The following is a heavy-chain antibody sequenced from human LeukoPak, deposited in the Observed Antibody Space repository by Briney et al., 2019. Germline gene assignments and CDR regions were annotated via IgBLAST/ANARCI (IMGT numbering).Heavy chain of an antibody. Sequence: GGSLRLSCAASGFTFTTYSLKWVRRAPGKGLEWVSSISSGGSYIYYADSVKGRFTISRDNAKNSLYLQMNSLRAEDTAVYYCASRRGSGWPFDYWGQGTLVTVSS. J-gene: IGHJ4*02. D-gene: IGHD6-19*01. CDR2: ISSGGSYI. CDR1: GFTFTTYS. V-gene: IGHV3-21*01. CDR3: ASRRGSGWPFDY.